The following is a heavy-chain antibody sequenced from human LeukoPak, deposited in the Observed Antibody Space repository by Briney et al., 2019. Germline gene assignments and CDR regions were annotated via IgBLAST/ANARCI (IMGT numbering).Heavy chain of an antibody. V-gene: IGHV4-34*01. Sequence: SETLSLTCAVYGGSFSGYYWSWNRQPPGKGLEWIGEINHSGSTNYNPSLKSRVTISVDTSKNQFSLKLSSVTAADTAVYYCARLRRWSNGTDYWAREPWSPSPQ. J-gene: IGHJ4*02. CDR3: ARLRRWSNGTDY. D-gene: IGHD4-23*01. CDR2: INHSGST. CDR1: GGSFSGYY.